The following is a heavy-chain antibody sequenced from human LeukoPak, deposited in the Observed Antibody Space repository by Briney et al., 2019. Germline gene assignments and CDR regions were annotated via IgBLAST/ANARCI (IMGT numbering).Heavy chain of an antibody. V-gene: IGHV4-59*10. Sequence: SETLSLTCAVSGGPIRSSYFWSWIRQPAGKGLQFIGRIYSSGTTNYNPSLQTRVTIPVDTSRNQFSLKLTSVTASDTAVYYCARAPIEVADTSAFDIWGQGTLVTVSS. D-gene: IGHD5-24*01. CDR1: GGPIRSSYF. CDR3: ARAPIEVADTSAFDI. CDR2: IYSSGTT. J-gene: IGHJ3*02.